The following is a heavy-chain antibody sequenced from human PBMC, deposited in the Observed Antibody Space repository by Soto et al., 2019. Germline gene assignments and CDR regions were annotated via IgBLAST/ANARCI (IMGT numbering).Heavy chain of an antibody. V-gene: IGHV4-59*01. J-gene: IGHJ4*02. D-gene: IGHD6-19*01. CDR1: GGSISSYY. CDR3: ARLAANYFDY. Sequence: PSETLYLTCTVSGGSISSYYWSWIRQPPGKGLEWIGYIYYSGSTNYNPSLKSRVTISVDTSKNQFSLKLSSVTAADTAVYYCARLAANYFDYWGQGTLVTVS. CDR2: IYYSGST.